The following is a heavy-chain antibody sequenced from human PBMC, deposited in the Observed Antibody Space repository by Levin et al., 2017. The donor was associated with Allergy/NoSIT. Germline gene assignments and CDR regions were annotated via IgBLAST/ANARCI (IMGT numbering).Heavy chain of an antibody. CDR2: ISGSGGST. Sequence: PGGSLRLSCAASGFTFSNYAMSWVRQAPGKGLEWVSGISGSGGSTSYADSVRGRFTISSDNSKNTLYLQMKSLRAEATSVYYCAKSLYGGMDSWGQGTTVTVSS. CDR3: AKSLYGGMDS. D-gene: IGHD4-17*01. J-gene: IGHJ6*02. V-gene: IGHV3-23*01. CDR1: GFTFSNYA.